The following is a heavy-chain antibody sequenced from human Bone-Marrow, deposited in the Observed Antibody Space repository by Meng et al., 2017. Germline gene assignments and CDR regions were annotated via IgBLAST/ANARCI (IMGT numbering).Heavy chain of an antibody. CDR1: GGSISSYY. Sequence: SETLSLTCTVSGGSISSYYWSWIRQPPGKGLEWIGYIYYSGSTNYNPSLKCRVTISVDTSKNQFSLKLSSVTAADTAVYYCARSSRDSSGWFYYWGQGTLVTVSS. CDR3: ARSSRDSSGWFYY. CDR2: IYYSGST. J-gene: IGHJ4*02. V-gene: IGHV4-59*01. D-gene: IGHD3-22*01.